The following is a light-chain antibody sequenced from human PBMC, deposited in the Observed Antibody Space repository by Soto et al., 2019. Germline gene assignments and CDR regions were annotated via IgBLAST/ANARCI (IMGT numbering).Light chain of an antibody. Sequence: DLAMTQTPLSSPVTLGQPASISCRSSQSLVGSDGNTYMNWLQQRPGQPPRLLIYMISNRFSGVPDRFSGSGTGTDFTLKISRVEAEDVGVYYCMQFVQFPYTFGQGTKLEIK. CDR1: QSLVGSDGNTY. CDR3: MQFVQFPYT. J-gene: IGKJ2*01. V-gene: IGKV2-24*01. CDR2: MIS.